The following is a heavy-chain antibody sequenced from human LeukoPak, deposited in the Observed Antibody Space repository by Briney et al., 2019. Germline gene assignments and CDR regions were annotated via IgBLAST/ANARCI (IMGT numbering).Heavy chain of an antibody. D-gene: IGHD3-10*01. CDR2: ISSSSSYI. CDR3: ARAPYGSGSYKNYYYYYMDV. J-gene: IGHJ6*03. V-gene: IGHV3-21*01. Sequence: GGSLRLSCAASGFTFSSYSMNWVRQAPGKGLEWVSSISSSSSYIYYADSVKGRFTISRDNAKNSLYLQMNSLRAEDTAVYYCARAPYGSGSYKNYYYYYMDVWGKGTTVTVSS. CDR1: GFTFSSYS.